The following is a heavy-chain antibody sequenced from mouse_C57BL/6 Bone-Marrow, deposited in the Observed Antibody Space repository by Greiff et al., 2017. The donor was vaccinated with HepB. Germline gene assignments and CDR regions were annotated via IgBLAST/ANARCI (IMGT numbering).Heavy chain of an antibody. D-gene: IGHD1-1*01. CDR2: IDPSDSYT. V-gene: IGHV1-59*01. Sequence: VQLQQPGAELVRPGPSVKLSCKASGYTFTSYWMHWVKQRPGQGLEWIGVIDPSDSYTNYNQKFKGKATLTVDTSSSTAYMQLSSLTSEDSAVYYCASPTYGFDYWGQGTTLTVSS. CDR1: GYTFTSYW. CDR3: ASPTYGFDY. J-gene: IGHJ2*01.